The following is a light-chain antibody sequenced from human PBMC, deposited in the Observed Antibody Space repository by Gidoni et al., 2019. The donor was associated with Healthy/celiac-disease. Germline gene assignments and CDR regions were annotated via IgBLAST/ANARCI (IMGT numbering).Light chain of an antibody. Sequence: VLTLSPATLSLSPGERATLSCRASQSVSSYLAWYQQKPGQAPRLLIYDPSNRATGLPARFSGSGCGTDFTLTISSLAPEDFTVYCCQRSSNSITFGQGTRLEIK. CDR3: QRSSNSIT. V-gene: IGKV3-11*01. J-gene: IGKJ5*01. CDR2: DPS. CDR1: QSVSSY.